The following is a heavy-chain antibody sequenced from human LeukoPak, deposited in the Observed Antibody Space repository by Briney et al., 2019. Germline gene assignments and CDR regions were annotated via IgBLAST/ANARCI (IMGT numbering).Heavy chain of an antibody. CDR2: TFYSGST. CDR3: ARGGSSGYDPFDY. J-gene: IGHJ4*02. Sequence: SETLSLTCTVPGGSIRNYYWSWIRQPPEKGLEWIGYTFYSGSTNYNPSLKSRVTISVDTSKNQFSLKLSSVTAADTAVYYCARGGSSGYDPFDYWGQGTLVTVSS. CDR1: GGSIRNYY. V-gene: IGHV4-59*01. D-gene: IGHD5-12*01.